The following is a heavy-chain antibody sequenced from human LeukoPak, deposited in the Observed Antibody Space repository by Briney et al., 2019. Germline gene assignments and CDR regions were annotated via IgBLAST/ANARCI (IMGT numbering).Heavy chain of an antibody. CDR2: IYTSGST. Sequence: SETLSLTCTVSVGSISGDYWSWIRQPAGKGLEWIGRIYTSGSTNYNPSLKSRVTMSVDTFKNQFSLKLSSVTAADTAVYYCARDLFRERVTIFGVAMDVWGQGTTVTVSS. V-gene: IGHV4-4*07. J-gene: IGHJ6*02. D-gene: IGHD3-3*01. CDR1: VGSISGDY. CDR3: ARDLFRERVTIFGVAMDV.